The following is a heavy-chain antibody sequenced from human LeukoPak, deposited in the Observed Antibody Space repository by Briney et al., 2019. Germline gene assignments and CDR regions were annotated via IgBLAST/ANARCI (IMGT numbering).Heavy chain of an antibody. J-gene: IGHJ1*01. CDR1: GFTFSSYW. CDR3: ARGDSGTEYFQY. CDR2: IRKDGSEK. D-gene: IGHD3-10*01. Sequence: GGSLRLSCAASGFTFSSYWMSWVRQAPGKGLEWVAHIRKDGSEKYYVDSVKGRFTISRDNSKNSLYLQMNSLRAEDTAVYYCARGDSGTEYFQYWGQGTLVTVSS. V-gene: IGHV3-7*01.